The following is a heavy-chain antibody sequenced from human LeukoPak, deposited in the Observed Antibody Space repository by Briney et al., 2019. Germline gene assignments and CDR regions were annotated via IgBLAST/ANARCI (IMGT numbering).Heavy chain of an antibody. J-gene: IGHJ3*02. D-gene: IGHD5-18*01. CDR3: ASTGYSYAVNEIHAFDI. Sequence: SGTLSLTCTVSGGSISSSSYYWGWIRQPPGKGLEWIGSIYYSGSTYYNPSLKSRVSISVDTSKNQFSLKLSSVTAADTAVYYCASTGYSYAVNEIHAFDIWGQGTMVTVSS. V-gene: IGHV4-39*01. CDR2: IYYSGST. CDR1: GGSISSSSYY.